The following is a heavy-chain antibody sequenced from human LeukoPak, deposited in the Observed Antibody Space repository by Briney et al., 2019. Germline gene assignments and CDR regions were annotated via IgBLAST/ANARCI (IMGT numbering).Heavy chain of an antibody. CDR1: GFTFSSYA. CDR3: ARVLSSVVVAAFDY. D-gene: IGHD2-15*01. V-gene: IGHV3-30*04. J-gene: IGHJ4*02. CDR2: ISYDGSNK. Sequence: GGSLRLSCAASGFTFSSYAMHWVRQAPGKGLEWVAVISYDGSNKYYADSAKGRFTISRDNSKNTLYLQMNSLRAEDTAVYYCARVLSSVVVAAFDYWGQGTLVTVSS.